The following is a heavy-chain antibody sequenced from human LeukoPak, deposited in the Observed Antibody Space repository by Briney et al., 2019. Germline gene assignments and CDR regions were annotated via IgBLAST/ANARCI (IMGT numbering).Heavy chain of an antibody. V-gene: IGHV3-7*03. CDR2: INQDGSDM. J-gene: IGHJ3*01. CDR3: ARDFPGIGRGTFDF. Sequence: GGSLRLSCAASGFIFNTFWMNWVRLTPGKGLEWVAKINQDGSDMYYVDSVKGRFFVSRDNARNLVYLQMNSLRVDDTAVHYCARDFPGIGRGTFDFWGQGTIIIVSS. D-gene: IGHD3-10*01. CDR1: GFIFNTFW.